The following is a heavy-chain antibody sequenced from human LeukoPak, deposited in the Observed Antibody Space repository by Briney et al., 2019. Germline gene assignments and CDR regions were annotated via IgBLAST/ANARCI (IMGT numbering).Heavy chain of an antibody. CDR3: ASRSSGGDCYSSYYYYYGMDV. J-gene: IGHJ6*02. CDR1: GYSFTSYW. D-gene: IGHD2-21*02. V-gene: IGHV1-69*01. CDR2: IIPILGTA. Sequence: RISCKGSGYSFTSYWISWVRQAPGQGLEWMGGIIPILGTAKCAQKFQGRVTITADESASTAYMELGSLRSEDAAVYYCASRSSGGDCYSSYYYYYGMDVWGQGTTVTVSS.